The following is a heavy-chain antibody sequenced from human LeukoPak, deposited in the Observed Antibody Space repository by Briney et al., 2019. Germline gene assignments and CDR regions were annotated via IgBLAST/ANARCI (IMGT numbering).Heavy chain of an antibody. Sequence: SETLSLTCTVSGGSISGYYWSWIRQPPGKGLEWIGYIYYSGGTNYNPSLKSRVTISVDTSKNQFSLKMRSVTAADTAVYYCARGYGSSSWYDYWGQGTLVTVSS. CDR1: GGSISGYY. D-gene: IGHD6-13*01. CDR2: IYYSGGT. V-gene: IGHV4-59*08. CDR3: ARGYGSSSWYDY. J-gene: IGHJ4*02.